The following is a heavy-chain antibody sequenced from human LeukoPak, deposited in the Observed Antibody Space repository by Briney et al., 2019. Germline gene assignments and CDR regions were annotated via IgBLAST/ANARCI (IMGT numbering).Heavy chain of an antibody. Sequence: PSETLSLTCTVSGGSISSYYWSWIRQPPGKGLEWIGYIYYSGSTYYNPSVKSRVTISVDMSKNQFSLKLSSVTAADTAVYYCARVSFVSYYFDYWGQGTLVTVSS. CDR1: GGSISSYY. V-gene: IGHV4-59*01. CDR2: IYYSGST. CDR3: ARVSFVSYYFDY. J-gene: IGHJ4*02. D-gene: IGHD2/OR15-2a*01.